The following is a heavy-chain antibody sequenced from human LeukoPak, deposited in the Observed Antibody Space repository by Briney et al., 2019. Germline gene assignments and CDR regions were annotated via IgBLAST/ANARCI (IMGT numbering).Heavy chain of an antibody. J-gene: IGHJ4*02. CDR3: ARACLSRVAAGLFDY. CDR2: IYSGGTT. D-gene: IGHD6-13*01. Sequence: GGSLRLSCAASGFTVSDCYMSWVRQAPGKGLQWVSVIYSGGTTFYADSVKGRFTISRDDSKNTLYLQMNSLRAEDTAVYYCARACLSRVAAGLFDYWGQGTLVTVSP. CDR1: GFTVSDCY. V-gene: IGHV3-53*01.